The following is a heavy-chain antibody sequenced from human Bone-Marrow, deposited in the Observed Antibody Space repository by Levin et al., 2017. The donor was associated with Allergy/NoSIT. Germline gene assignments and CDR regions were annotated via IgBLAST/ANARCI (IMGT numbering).Heavy chain of an antibody. V-gene: IGHV3-30-3*01. D-gene: IGHD3-10*01. CDR3: ARDGLTAYYYASGSYPFFNC. CDR2: ISKDGSSK. CDR1: GFTFSSYA. J-gene: IGHJ4*02. Sequence: GESLKISCAASGFTFSSYAVHWVRQAPGKGLEWVAVISKDGSSKDYADSVKGRFTISRDNSKSTLYLQMDSLRAEDTAVYYCARDGLTAYYYASGSYPFFNCWGQGTLVTVSS.